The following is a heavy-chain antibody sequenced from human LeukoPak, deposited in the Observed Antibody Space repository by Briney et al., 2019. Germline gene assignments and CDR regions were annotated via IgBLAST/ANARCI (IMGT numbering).Heavy chain of an antibody. Sequence: PGGSLRLSCAASGFTFDDYGMSWVRQAPGQGLEWVAGINWIVGSPGYAHSVKGRFTISRDNAKNSLYLQMNSLRAEDTALYYCARVRVSVYYGSGSYPYYFDYWGQGTLVTVSS. D-gene: IGHD3-10*01. CDR2: INWIVGSP. CDR3: ARVRVSVYYGSGSYPYYFDY. CDR1: GFTFDDYG. V-gene: IGHV3-20*04. J-gene: IGHJ4*02.